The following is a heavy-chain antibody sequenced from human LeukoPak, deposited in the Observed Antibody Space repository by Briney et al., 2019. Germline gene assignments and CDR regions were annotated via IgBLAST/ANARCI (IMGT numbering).Heavy chain of an antibody. CDR1: GGSIISRSYY. V-gene: IGHV4-39*01. D-gene: IGHD3-22*01. CDR3: ARLDYDSSGLIDY. J-gene: IGHJ4*02. CDR2: ISYSGST. Sequence: PSETLSLTCTVSGGSIISRSYYWGWIRQPPGRGLEWIGSISYSGSTYYNPSLKSRVTISVDTSKNQFSLTLSSVTAADTAVYNCARLDYDSSGLIDYWGQGTLVTVSS.